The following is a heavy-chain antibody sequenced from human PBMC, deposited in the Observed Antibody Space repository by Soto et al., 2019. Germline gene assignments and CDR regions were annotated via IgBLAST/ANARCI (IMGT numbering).Heavy chain of an antibody. CDR1: GGTFSSYA. V-gene: IGHV1-69*01. CDR3: ARDLDGYNRPASTGNYYYYGMDV. CDR2: IIPIFGTA. D-gene: IGHD5-12*01. J-gene: IGHJ6*02. Sequence: QVQLVQSGAEVKKPGSSVKVSCKASGGTFSSYAISWVRQAPGQGLEWMGGIIPIFGTANYAQKFQGRVTITADESTSTAYMELSSLRSEDTAVYYCARDLDGYNRPASTGNYYYYGMDVWGQGTTVTVSS.